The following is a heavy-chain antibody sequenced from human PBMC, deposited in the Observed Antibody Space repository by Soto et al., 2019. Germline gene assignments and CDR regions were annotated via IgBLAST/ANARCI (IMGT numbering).Heavy chain of an antibody. D-gene: IGHD3-22*01. CDR3: ATYVVVTTRAYYFDY. CDR2: ISSSSSYT. CDR1: GFIFSDYY. Sequence: QVQLVESGGGLVKPGGSLRLSCAASGFIFSDYYMSWVRQAPGKGLEWISYISSSSSYTDYADSVKGRFTISRDNAKQSLYLEMNTLRAEDTALYYCATYVVVTTRAYYFDYWGQGTLVTVSS. J-gene: IGHJ4*02. V-gene: IGHV3-11*06.